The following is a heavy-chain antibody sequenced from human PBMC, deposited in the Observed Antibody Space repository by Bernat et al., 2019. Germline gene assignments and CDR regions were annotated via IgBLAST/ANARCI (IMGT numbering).Heavy chain of an antibody. CDR1: GFTFSSYA. CDR3: ARDRHYSGRRGEEFDAFDI. Sequence: EVQLVEAGGGLVQPVGSLRLSCAASGFTFSSYAMHWVRQAPGKGLEYVSAISSNGGSTYYANSVKGRFTISRDNSKNTLYLQMGSLRAEDMAVYYCARDRHYSGRRGEEFDAFDIWGQGTMVTVSS. CDR2: ISSNGGST. J-gene: IGHJ3*02. V-gene: IGHV3-64*01. D-gene: IGHD2-15*01.